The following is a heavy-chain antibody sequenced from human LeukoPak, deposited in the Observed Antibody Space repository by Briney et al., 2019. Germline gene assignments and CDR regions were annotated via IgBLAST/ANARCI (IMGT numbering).Heavy chain of an antibody. CDR3: ARHRDYYDT. D-gene: IGHD3-22*01. CDR2: IYSSGSA. V-gene: IGHV4-59*08. CDR1: GASINNNF. Sequence: SSETLSLTCTVSGASINNNFWTWIRQPPGKGLEWIGYIYSSGSANYNPSLKSRVTISGDTSKNQISLKLTSVTAADTAVYFCARHRDYYDTWGQGTLDTVSS. J-gene: IGHJ5*02.